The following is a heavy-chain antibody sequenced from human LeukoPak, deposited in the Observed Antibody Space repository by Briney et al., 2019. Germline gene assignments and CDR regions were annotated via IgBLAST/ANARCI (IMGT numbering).Heavy chain of an antibody. J-gene: IGHJ4*02. D-gene: IGHD3-16*01. CDR1: GGTFGSYA. CDR2: IIPILGIA. CDR3: ASILITFGGVWRYFDY. Sequence: ASVKVSCKASGGTFGSYAISWVRQAPGQGLEWMGRIIPILGIANYAQKFQGRVTITADKSTSTAYMELSSLRSEDTAVYYCASILITFGGVWRYFDYWGQGTLVTVSS. V-gene: IGHV1-69*04.